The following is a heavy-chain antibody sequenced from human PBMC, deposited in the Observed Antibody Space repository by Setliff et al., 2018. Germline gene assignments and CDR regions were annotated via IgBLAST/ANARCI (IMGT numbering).Heavy chain of an antibody. Sequence: ASVKVSCKTSGYSLPSHYMHWVRQAPGQGLEWMGIINPGGVTFSSTQNFEGRVSMTSDTSTSTVFMELNSLTSDDTGVYYCARAGLAAAGRKGVFDHWGQGTPVTVSS. CDR1: GYSLPSHY. CDR2: INPGGVTF. CDR3: ARAGLAAAGRKGVFDH. D-gene: IGHD6-13*01. J-gene: IGHJ4*02. V-gene: IGHV1-46*01.